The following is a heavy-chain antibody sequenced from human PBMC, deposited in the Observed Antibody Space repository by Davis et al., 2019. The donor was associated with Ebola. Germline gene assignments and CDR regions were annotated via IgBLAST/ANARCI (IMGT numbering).Heavy chain of an antibody. CDR2: IRSKANSHAT. D-gene: IGHD2-21*02. V-gene: IGHV3-73*01. Sequence: GGSLRLSCAASEFTFSGSAMHWVRQAPGKGLEWVGRIRSKANSHATAYAASVNGRSTISRHDSKNTAYLQMNSLKTEDTAVYYCTSDVQLAYCGGDCYGSVDVWGQGTTVTVSS. CDR1: EFTFSGSA. J-gene: IGHJ6*02. CDR3: TSDVQLAYCGGDCYGSVDV.